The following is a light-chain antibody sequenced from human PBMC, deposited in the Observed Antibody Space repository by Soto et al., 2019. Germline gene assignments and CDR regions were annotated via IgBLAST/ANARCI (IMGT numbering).Light chain of an antibody. J-gene: IGKJ4*01. CDR2: DTY. V-gene: IGKV3-15*01. CDR3: QRFNRWPLA. CDR1: QSVGTT. Sequence: EIVLTQSPAALSVSPGERATLSCWASQSVGTTLNWYQQKPGQAPRLLIYDTYIRATGIPARFSGSGSGTEFTLTIASLQSEDFGVYYCQRFNRWPLAFGGGTKVEIK.